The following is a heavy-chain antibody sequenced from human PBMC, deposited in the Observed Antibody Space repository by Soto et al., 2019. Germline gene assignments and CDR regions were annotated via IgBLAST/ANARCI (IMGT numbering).Heavy chain of an antibody. D-gene: IGHD6-19*01. CDR2: ISYDGSNK. V-gene: IGHV3-30-3*01. CDR1: GFTFSSYA. J-gene: IGHJ6*02. CDR3: ARDDSSGWYPPWNYYYGMDV. Sequence: SGGSLRLSCAASGFTFSSYAMHWVRQAPGKGLEWVAVISYDGSNKYYADSVKGRFTISRDNSKNTLYLQMNSLSAEDTAVYYCARDDSSGWYPPWNYYYGMDVWGQGTTVTVSS.